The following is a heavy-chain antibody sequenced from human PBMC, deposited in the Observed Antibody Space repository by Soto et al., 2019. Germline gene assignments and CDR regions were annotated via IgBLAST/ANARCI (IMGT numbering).Heavy chain of an antibody. CDR1: GYTFTSYD. CDR2: MNPNSGNT. V-gene: IGHV1-8*01. Sequence: ASVKVSCKASGYTFTSYDINWVRQATGQGLEWMGWMNPNSGNTGYAQKFQGRVTMTRNTSISTAYMELSSLRSEDTAVYYCARGANYDILTGYYKNWFDPWGQGTLVIVSS. J-gene: IGHJ5*02. D-gene: IGHD3-9*01. CDR3: ARGANYDILTGYYKNWFDP.